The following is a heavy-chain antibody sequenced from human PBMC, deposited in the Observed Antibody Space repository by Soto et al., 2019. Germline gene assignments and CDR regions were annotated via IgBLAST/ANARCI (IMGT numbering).Heavy chain of an antibody. CDR3: ARSTYVLLWFGELLSGWFDP. Sequence: PSETLSLTCAVYGGSFSGYYWSWSRQPPWKGLEWIGEINLSGSTNYNPSLKSRVTISVDTSKNQFSLKLSSVTAADTAVYYCARSTYVLLWFGELLSGWFDPWGQGTLVTVST. J-gene: IGHJ5*02. V-gene: IGHV4-34*01. CDR1: GGSFSGYY. D-gene: IGHD3-10*01. CDR2: INLSGST.